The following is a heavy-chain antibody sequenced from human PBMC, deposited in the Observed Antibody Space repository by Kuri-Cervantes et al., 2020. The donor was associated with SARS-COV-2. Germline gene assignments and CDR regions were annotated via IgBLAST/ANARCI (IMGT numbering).Heavy chain of an antibody. CDR1: GFTFSNYV. CDR3: ARLTDTHVYFDY. CDR2: IKQDGNER. D-gene: IGHD3-16*01. Sequence: GGSMRLSCVASGFTFSNYVIHWVRQAPGKGLEWVANIKQDGNERHSVDSVEGRFTISRDNTKNSIYLQMNRLRPEDTAVYFCARLTDTHVYFDYWGRGTLVTVSS. V-gene: IGHV3-7*03. J-gene: IGHJ4*01.